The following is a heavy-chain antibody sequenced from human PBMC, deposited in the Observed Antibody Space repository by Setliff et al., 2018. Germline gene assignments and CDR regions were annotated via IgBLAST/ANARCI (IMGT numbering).Heavy chain of an antibody. CDR2: INAGNGNT. J-gene: IGHJ4*02. CDR1: RYTFTSYG. Sequence: ASVKVSCKASRYTFTSYGVHWVRQAPGQRLEWMGWINAGNGNTKYSKNFQDRVAITRDTSASTAYMELSSLTSEDTAVYFCARGSRGFDYWGQGALVTVSS. CDR3: ARGSRGFDY. V-gene: IGHV1-3*01.